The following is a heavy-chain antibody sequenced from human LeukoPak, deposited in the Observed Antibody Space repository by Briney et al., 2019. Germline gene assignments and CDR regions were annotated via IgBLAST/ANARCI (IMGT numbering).Heavy chain of an antibody. CDR2: IGYDGSEK. Sequence: RGSLRLSCAASGFTLSGFWMNWVRQAPGKGLEWVANIGYDGSEKNYVDSVKGRLTISRDNAKNSLYLQMNSLRAEDTAVYYCARRNLLDSWGQGTLVTVSS. J-gene: IGHJ4*02. CDR1: GFTLSGFW. V-gene: IGHV3-7*01. CDR3: ARRNLLDS.